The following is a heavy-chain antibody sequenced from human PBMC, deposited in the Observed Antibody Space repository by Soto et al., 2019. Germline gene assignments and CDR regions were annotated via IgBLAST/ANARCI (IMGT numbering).Heavy chain of an antibody. Sequence: QVQLVQSGAEVKKPGSSVKVSCKASGGTFSSYAISWVRQAPGQGLEWMGGIIPIFGTANYAQKFQGRVTVTAAESTSTAYMELGSLRSEDTAVDYCARDSWAVVTPGVDYWGQGTLVTVSS. CDR1: GGTFSSYA. J-gene: IGHJ4*02. D-gene: IGHD2-21*02. CDR2: IIPIFGTA. V-gene: IGHV1-69*12. CDR3: ARDSWAVVTPGVDY.